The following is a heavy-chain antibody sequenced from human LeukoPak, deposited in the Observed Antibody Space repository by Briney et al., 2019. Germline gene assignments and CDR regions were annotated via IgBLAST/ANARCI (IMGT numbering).Heavy chain of an antibody. V-gene: IGHV3-11*04. Sequence: GGSLRLSCAASGFTFSDYDMSWVGQAPGKGVEGVSYISSSGSTIYYADSVKGRFTISRDNAKKSLYLQMNSLRAEDTAVYYCARRAVAGEYYFDYWGQGTLVTVSS. CDR3: ARRAVAGEYYFDY. D-gene: IGHD6-19*01. J-gene: IGHJ4*02. CDR1: GFTFSDYD. CDR2: ISSSGSTI.